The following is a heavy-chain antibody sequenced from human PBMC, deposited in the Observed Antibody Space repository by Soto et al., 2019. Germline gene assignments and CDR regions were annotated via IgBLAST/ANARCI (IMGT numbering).Heavy chain of an antibody. J-gene: IGHJ4*02. D-gene: IGHD6-19*01. V-gene: IGHV3-23*01. CDR2: ISGSGGST. Sequence: EVQLLESGGGLVQPGGSLRLSCAASGFTFSSYAMNWVRQAPGKGLEWVSAISGSGGSTYYADSVKGRFTISRDNSKNTLYLQMNSLRAEDTAVYYCAKSARSSGWYQSDYFDYWGQGTLVTVSS. CDR1: GFTFSSYA. CDR3: AKSARSSGWYQSDYFDY.